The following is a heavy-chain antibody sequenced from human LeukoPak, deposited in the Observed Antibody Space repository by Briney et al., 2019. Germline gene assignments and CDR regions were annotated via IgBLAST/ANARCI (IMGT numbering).Heavy chain of an antibody. CDR3: AGGTGFIIKD. V-gene: IGHV3-7*03. CDR1: GFTFSLYW. D-gene: IGHD3-9*01. J-gene: IGHJ4*02. CDR2: IKQDGSEK. Sequence: GGSLRLSCAASGFTFSLYWMNWVRRAPGKGLEWVANIKQDGSEKNYVDSVKGRFTISRDNAKNSLCLQMNNLRVEDTAMYYCAGGTGFIIKDWGQGTLVTVSS.